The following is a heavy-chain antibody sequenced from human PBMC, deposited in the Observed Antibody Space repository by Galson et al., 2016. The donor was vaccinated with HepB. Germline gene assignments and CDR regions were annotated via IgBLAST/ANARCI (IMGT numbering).Heavy chain of an antibody. V-gene: IGHV3-30-3*02. CDR2: ISFDGTNK. D-gene: IGHD6-19*01. CDR3: AKESGQWLVRPFDY. CDR1: GFTFGDYA. J-gene: IGHJ4*02. Sequence: SLRLSCAGSGFTFGDYAMSWFRQAPGKGLEWVAVISFDGTNKFYADSVKGRFTVSRDNSKNTLYLQMNSLRAEDTAIYYCAKESGQWLVRPFDYWGQGTLVTVSS.